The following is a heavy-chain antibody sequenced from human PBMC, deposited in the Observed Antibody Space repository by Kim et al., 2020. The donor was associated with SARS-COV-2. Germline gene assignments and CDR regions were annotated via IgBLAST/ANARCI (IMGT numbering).Heavy chain of an antibody. D-gene: IGHD4-17*01. V-gene: IGHV3-9*01. Sequence: GGSLRLSCAASGFTFDDYAMHWVRQAPGKGLEWVSGISWNSGSIGYADSVKGRFTIPRDNAKNSLYLQMNSLRAEDTALYYCAKDSYGDYAFIDYWGQGTLVTVSS. CDR1: GFTFDDYA. J-gene: IGHJ4*02. CDR3: AKDSYGDYAFIDY. CDR2: ISWNSGSI.